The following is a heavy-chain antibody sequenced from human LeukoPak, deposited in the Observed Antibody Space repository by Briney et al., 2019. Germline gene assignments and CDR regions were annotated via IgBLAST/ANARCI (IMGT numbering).Heavy chain of an antibody. V-gene: IGHV1-46*01. D-gene: IGHD2-2*01. CDR3: ARDRSCSSTSCYGDWFDP. Sequence: GASVKVSCEASGFTFSTYYMHWVRQAPGQGLEWMGIVSPSGGSTRNAQKIQGRLTMTRDMSTSTVYMELSSLRSDDTAMYYSARDRSCSSTSCYGDWFDPWGQGTQVIVSS. J-gene: IGHJ5*02. CDR2: VSPSGGST. CDR1: GFTFSTYY.